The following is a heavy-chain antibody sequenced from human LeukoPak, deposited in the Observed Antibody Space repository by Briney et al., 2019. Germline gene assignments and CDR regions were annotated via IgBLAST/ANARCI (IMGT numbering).Heavy chain of an antibody. V-gene: IGHV1-3*01. D-gene: IGHD2-15*01. CDR1: GYTFTSYA. CDR3: ARDTRYCSGGSCPLWHWFDP. Sequence: ASVKVSCKASGYTFTSYAMHWVRQAPGQRLEWMGWINAGNGNTKYSQKSQGRVTITRDTSASTAYMELSSLRSEDTAVYYCARDTRYCSGGSCPLWHWFDPWGQGTLVTVSS. CDR2: INAGNGNT. J-gene: IGHJ5*02.